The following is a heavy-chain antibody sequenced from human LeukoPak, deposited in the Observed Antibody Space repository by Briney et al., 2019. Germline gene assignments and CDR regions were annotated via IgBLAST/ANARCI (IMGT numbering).Heavy chain of an antibody. J-gene: IGHJ4*02. CDR1: GFMFDDYA. CDR2: ISWNSGRR. D-gene: IGHD3-22*01. CDR3: AKWTSYYYDSSGYFDY. V-gene: IGHV3-9*01. Sequence: GGSLRLSGAASGFMFDDYAMHWVRQAPGTGLEWVSGISWNSGRRGYADSVKGRFTISRDNAKNSLYLQMNSLRAEDTALYYCAKWTSYYYDSSGYFDYWGQGTLVTVSS.